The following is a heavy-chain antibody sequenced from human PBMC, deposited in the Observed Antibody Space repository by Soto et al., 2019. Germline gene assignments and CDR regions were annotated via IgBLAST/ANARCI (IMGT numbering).Heavy chain of an antibody. J-gene: IGHJ6*03. D-gene: IGHD3-3*01. CDR2: INHSGST. Sequence: SETLSLTCAVYGGSFSGYYWSWIRQPPGKGLEWIGEINHSGSTNYNPSLKSRVTISVDTSKNQFSLKLSSVTAADTAVYYCARGVAEITIFGVVIKQDYYYMDVWGKGTTVTVSS. CDR1: GGSFSGYY. CDR3: ARGVAEITIFGVVIKQDYYYMDV. V-gene: IGHV4-34*01.